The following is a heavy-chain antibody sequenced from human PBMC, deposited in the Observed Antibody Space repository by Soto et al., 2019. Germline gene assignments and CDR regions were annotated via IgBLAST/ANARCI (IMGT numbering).Heavy chain of an antibody. V-gene: IGHV3-30-3*01. CDR3: AREALRLADAFDI. Sequence: GGSLRLSCAASGFTFSSYAMHWVRQAPGKGLEWVAVISYDGSNKYYADSVKGRFTISRDNSKNTLYLQMNSLRAEDTAVYYCAREALRLADAFDIWVQGTMVTVSS. CDR2: ISYDGSNK. D-gene: IGHD4-17*01. J-gene: IGHJ3*02. CDR1: GFTFSSYA.